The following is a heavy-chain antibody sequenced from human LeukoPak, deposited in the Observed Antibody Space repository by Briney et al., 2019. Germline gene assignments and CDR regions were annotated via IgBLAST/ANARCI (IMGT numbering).Heavy chain of an antibody. V-gene: IGHV3-74*01. CDR3: ARGGYDHAFDI. Sequence: GGSLRLSCAASGFTFNSYWFHWVRRAPGKGLVWVSRIGNDDSDTIYADSVKGRFTISRDNAKSTLYLQMNSLRADDTAVYYCARGGYDHAFDIWGQGTMVTVSS. CDR1: GFTFNSYW. CDR2: IGNDDSDT. J-gene: IGHJ3*02. D-gene: IGHD2-15*01.